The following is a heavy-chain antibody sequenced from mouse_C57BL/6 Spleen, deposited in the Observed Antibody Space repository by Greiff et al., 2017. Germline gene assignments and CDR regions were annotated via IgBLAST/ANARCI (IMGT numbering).Heavy chain of an antibody. CDR2: IYPGSGST. V-gene: IGHV1-55*01. D-gene: IGHD4-1*01. CDR3: ARELTGTAWFAY. Sequence: QVQLQQPGAELVKPGASVKMSCKASGYTFTSYWITWVKQRPGQGLAWIGDIYPGSGSTNYNEKFKSKATLTVDTSSSTAYMQLSSLTSEDSAVYYCARELTGTAWFAYWGQGTLVTVSA. CDR1: GYTFTSYW. J-gene: IGHJ3*01.